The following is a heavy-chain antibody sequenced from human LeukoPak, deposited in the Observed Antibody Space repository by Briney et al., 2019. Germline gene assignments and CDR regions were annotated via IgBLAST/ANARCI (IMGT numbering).Heavy chain of an antibody. D-gene: IGHD2-15*01. V-gene: IGHV3-21*01. J-gene: IGHJ6*02. CDR3: TRALVVVVAATANDYYYGMDV. CDR1: GFTFSSYS. Sequence: GGSLRLSCAASGFTFSSYSMNLVRQAPGKGLEWVSSISSNSSNIIYAAAVKGRLAISRANAKNTLYWQMNSLRAEDTAVYYCTRALVVVVAATANDYYYGMDVSGQGNTVTASS. CDR2: ISSNSSNI.